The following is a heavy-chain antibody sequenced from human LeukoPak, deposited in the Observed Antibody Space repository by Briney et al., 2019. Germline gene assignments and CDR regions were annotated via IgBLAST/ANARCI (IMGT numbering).Heavy chain of an antibody. CDR3: AREPATTPEFHTSHHY. D-gene: IGHD1-7*01. Sequence: LETLSLTCTVSGYSISSGYYWGWIRQPPGKGLEWIATIYHSGSTYYNPSLKSRVTISIDTSKNQFSLMVNSVTAADTAVCYCAREPATTPEFHTSHHYWGQGTLVTVSS. CDR1: GYSISSGYY. V-gene: IGHV4-38-2*02. J-gene: IGHJ4*02. CDR2: IYHSGST.